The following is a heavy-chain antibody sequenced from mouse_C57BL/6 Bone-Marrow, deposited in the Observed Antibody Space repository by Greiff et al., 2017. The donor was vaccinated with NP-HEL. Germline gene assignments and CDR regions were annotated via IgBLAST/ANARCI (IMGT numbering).Heavy chain of an antibody. J-gene: IGHJ3*01. Sequence: VKVVESGPELVKPGASVKISCKASGYAFSSSWLNWVKQRPGKGLEWIGRIYPGDGDTNYNGKFKGKATLTADKSSSTAYMQLSSLTSEDSAVYFCARGLFRFAYWGQGTLVTVSA. CDR2: IYPGDGDT. CDR1: GYAFSSSW. CDR3: ARGLFRFAY. D-gene: IGHD3-1*01. V-gene: IGHV1-82*01.